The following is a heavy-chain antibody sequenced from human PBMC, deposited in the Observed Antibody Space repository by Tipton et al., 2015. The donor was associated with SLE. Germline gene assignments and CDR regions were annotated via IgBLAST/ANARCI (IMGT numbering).Heavy chain of an antibody. V-gene: IGHV4-59*01. CDR1: GGSISGYY. CDR2: IHSSGST. D-gene: IGHD5-12*01. J-gene: IGHJ5*02. Sequence: TLSLTCTVSGGSISGYYWSWIRQPPGKGLEWIAYIHSSGSTNYNPSLKSRVTISADTSKNQFSLKVSSVTAADSAVYYCANDYGGSRGYDNCFDPWGQGTTVTVSS. CDR3: ANDYGGSRGYDNCFDP.